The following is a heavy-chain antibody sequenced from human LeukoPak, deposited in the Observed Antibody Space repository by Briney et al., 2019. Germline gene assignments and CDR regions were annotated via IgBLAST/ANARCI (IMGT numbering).Heavy chain of an antibody. CDR1: GGSIRSSYYY. V-gene: IGHV4-39*01. Sequence: SETLSLTCTVSGGSIRSSYYYWGWIRQPPGKGLEWIGSIYDSGSTYYNPSLKSRVTISVDTSKNQFSLKLNSVTAADTAIYYCAKGGPQFFDYWGQGTLVTVSS. CDR3: AKGGPQFFDY. CDR2: IYDSGST. J-gene: IGHJ4*02. D-gene: IGHD3-16*01.